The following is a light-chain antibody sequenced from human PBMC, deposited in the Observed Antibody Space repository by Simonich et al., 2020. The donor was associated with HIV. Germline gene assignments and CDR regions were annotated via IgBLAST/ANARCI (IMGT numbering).Light chain of an antibody. CDR1: QSVTSTF. CDR3: QQYGTSST. J-gene: IGKJ4*01. Sequence: EIVLTQSPGTLSLSPGERANLSCRASQSVTSTFLARYQHKPGQAPRRLIDGASSRATGIPDRFSGSGSGTDFTLTIIRLEPEDFAVYYCQQYGTSSTFGGGTKVEIK. V-gene: IGKV3-20*01. CDR2: GAS.